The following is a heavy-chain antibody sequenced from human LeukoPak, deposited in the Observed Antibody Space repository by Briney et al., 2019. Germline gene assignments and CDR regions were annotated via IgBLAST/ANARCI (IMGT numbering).Heavy chain of an antibody. J-gene: IGHJ4*02. D-gene: IGHD5-12*01. CDR3: ARAAGGYRGYFDY. V-gene: IGHV3-30*04. CDR2: ISYDGSNK. CDR1: GFTFSSYA. Sequence: HPGRSLRLPCAASGFTFSSYAMHWVRQAPGKGLEWVAVISYDGSNKYYADSVKGRFTISRDNSKNTLYLQMNSLRAEDTAVYYCARAAGGYRGYFDYWGQGTLVTVSS.